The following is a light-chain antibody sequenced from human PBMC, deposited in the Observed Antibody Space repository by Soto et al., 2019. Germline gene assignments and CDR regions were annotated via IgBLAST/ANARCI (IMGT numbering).Light chain of an antibody. V-gene: IGLV1-40*01. CDR1: SSNIGAGYD. CDR3: QSYDSSLSGCV. CDR2: GHS. J-gene: IGLJ2*01. Sequence: QSALTQPPSVSGAPGQRVTISCTGSSSNIGAGYDVHWYQQLPGTAPKLLIYGHSNRPSGVHDRFSGAKSGTSASLAITGLQAEDEADYYGQSYDSSLSGCVFGGGTKLTVL.